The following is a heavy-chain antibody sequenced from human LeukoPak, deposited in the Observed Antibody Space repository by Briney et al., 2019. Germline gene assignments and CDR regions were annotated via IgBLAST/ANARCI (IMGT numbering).Heavy chain of an antibody. CDR3: ATGGYCSSTSCSIQFDY. D-gene: IGHD2-2*01. V-gene: IGHV3-23*05. J-gene: IGHJ4*02. Sequence: GGSLRLSCVASGFTFSDYAMTWVRQAPGKGLEWLSIISNNGGFTNYVNSVKGRFTISRDNSKNTLYLQMNSLRAEDTAVYYCATGGYCSSTSCSIQFDYWGQGTLVTVSS. CDR2: ISNNGGFT. CDR1: GFTFSDYA.